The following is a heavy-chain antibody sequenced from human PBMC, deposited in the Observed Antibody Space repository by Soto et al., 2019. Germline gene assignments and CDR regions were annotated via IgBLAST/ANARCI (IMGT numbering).Heavy chain of an antibody. D-gene: IGHD6-19*01. CDR3: ARVGYSSGWAIDY. CDR1: CGSISSYY. V-gene: IGHV4-59*01. CDR2: IYYSGST. J-gene: IGHJ4*02. Sequence: SETLSLTCTVSCGSISSYYWSWIRQPPGKGLEWIGYIYYSGSTNYNPSLKSRVTISVDTSKNQFSLKLSSVTAADTAVYYCARVGYSSGWAIDYWAREPWSPSPQ.